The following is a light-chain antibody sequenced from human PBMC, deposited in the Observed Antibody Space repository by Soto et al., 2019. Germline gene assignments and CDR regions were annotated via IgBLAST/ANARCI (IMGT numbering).Light chain of an antibody. CDR1: QSVSSSY. V-gene: IGKV3-20*01. J-gene: IGKJ1*01. CDR3: QQYGSSPRT. CDR2: DAS. Sequence: EIVLTQSPGTLSLSPGERVTLSCRASQSVSSSYLAWYQQKPGQAPRLLIYDASSRATGIPDRFSGSGSGTDFTLTISRLAPEDFAVYYCQQYGSSPRTFGQGTKVEIK.